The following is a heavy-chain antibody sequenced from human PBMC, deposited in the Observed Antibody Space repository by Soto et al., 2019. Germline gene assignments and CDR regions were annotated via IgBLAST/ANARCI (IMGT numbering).Heavy chain of an antibody. CDR1: GFTFSSYA. CDR3: GPSPPPPSGYYHFDY. V-gene: IGHV3-23*01. CDR2: ISGSGGST. D-gene: IGHD3-22*01. Sequence: GGSMRLSCAASGFTFSSYAMSWVRQAPGKGLEWVSAISGSGGSTYYADSVKGRFTISRDNSKNTLYLQMNSLRAEDTAVYYCGPSPPPPSGYYHFDYWGQGTLVTVSS. J-gene: IGHJ4*02.